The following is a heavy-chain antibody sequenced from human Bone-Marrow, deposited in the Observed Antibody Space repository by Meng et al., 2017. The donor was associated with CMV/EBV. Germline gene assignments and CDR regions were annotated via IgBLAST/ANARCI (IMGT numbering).Heavy chain of an antibody. J-gene: IGHJ6*02. Sequence: SETLSLTCTVSGGSISSGDYYWSWIRQPPGKGLEWIGYIYYSGSTYYNPSLKSRVTISVDTSKNQFSLKLSSVTAADTAVYYCARVSRDCSSINCLGGSGYYYYGMDVWGQGTTVTVSS. CDR3: ARVSRDCSSINCLGGSGYYYYGMDV. V-gene: IGHV4-30-4*08. CDR2: IYYSGST. CDR1: GGSISSGDYY. D-gene: IGHD2-2*01.